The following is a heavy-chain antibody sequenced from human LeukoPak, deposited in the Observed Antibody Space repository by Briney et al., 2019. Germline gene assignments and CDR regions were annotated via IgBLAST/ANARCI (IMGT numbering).Heavy chain of an antibody. Sequence: PGTSLRLSCTPSGFTFSGCAMHWVRQAPGKGLGWVAVIWFDGSNTYYADSVKGRFTISRDNSKNTLYLQMNSLRAEDTAVYYCARGAQSGGYSGPFDIWGQGTMVTVSS. CDR2: IWFDGSNT. D-gene: IGHD1-26*01. J-gene: IGHJ3*02. CDR1: GFTFSGCA. V-gene: IGHV3-33*01. CDR3: ARGAQSGGYSGPFDI.